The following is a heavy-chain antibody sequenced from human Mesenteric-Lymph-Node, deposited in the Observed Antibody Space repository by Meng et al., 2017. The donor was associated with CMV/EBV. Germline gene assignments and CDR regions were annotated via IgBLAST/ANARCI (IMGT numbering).Heavy chain of an antibody. CDR2: IYHSDRT. V-gene: IGHV4-4*02. D-gene: IGHD1-26*01. J-gene: IGHJ4*02. CDR3: LRDGGADPAGQDY. CDR1: SLRSSTW. Sequence: SLRSSTWWRRERQPRGKALVCIRAIYHSDRTNVNHSRKSRVTISVEKSTTQFPLTLSCMTAGDTAAYYCLRDGGADPAGQDYWGQGTLVTVSS.